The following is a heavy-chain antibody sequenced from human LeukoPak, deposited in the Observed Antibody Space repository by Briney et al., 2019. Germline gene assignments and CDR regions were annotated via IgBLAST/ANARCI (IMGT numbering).Heavy chain of an antibody. D-gene: IGHD3-9*01. CDR3: AKWGDFDVLTGYYVPDS. V-gene: IGHV3-23*01. CDR2: ITGSGGNT. J-gene: IGHJ5*01. CDR1: GFTFSNYA. Sequence: PGGSLRLSCAASGFTFSNYAMSWVRQAPGKGLEWVSAITGSGGNTYYADSVKGRFTISRDNSKNTLYLQMNSLRDEDTAVYYCAKWGDFDVLTGYYVPDSWGRGTLVTVSS.